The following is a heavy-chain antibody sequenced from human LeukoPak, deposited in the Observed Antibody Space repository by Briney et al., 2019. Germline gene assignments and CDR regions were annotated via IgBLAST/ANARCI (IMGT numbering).Heavy chain of an antibody. V-gene: IGHV3-30*02. CDR1: GFTFSSYG. J-gene: IGHJ3*02. Sequence: GGSLRLSCAASGFTFSSYGMHWVRQAPGKGLEWVAFIRYDGSNKYYADSVKGRFTISRDNSKNTLYLQMNSLRAEDTAVYYCARELLWFGEWTGAFDIWGQGTMVTVSS. CDR3: ARELLWFGEWTGAFDI. D-gene: IGHD3-10*01. CDR2: IRYDGSNK.